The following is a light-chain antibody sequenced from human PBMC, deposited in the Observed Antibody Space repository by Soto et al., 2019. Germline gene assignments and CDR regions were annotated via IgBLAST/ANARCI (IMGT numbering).Light chain of an antibody. J-gene: IGLJ2*01. CDR2: YDS. CDR1: NIGSKS. CDR3: QVWDSSSDRVV. Sequence: SYELTQPPSVSVAPGKTARITCGGNNIGSKSVHWYQQKPGQAPVLVIYYDSDRPSGIPERFSGSNSGNTATLTISRVEAEDGADYYCQVWDSSSDRVVFGGGTKLTVL. V-gene: IGLV3-21*04.